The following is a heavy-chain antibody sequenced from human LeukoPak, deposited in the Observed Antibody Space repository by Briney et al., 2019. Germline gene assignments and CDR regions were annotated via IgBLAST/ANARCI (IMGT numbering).Heavy chain of an antibody. CDR2: IYYSGST. Sequence: PSETLSLTCTVSGGSISSSSYYWGWIRQPPGKGLEWIGSIYYSGSTYYNPSLKSRVTISVDKSKNQFSLKLSSVTAADTAVYYCARQTYYDYVWGSYRYSYYFDYWGQGTLVTVSS. V-gene: IGHV4-39*01. CDR3: ARQTYYDYVWGSYRYSYYFDY. CDR1: GGSISSSSYY. D-gene: IGHD3-16*02. J-gene: IGHJ4*02.